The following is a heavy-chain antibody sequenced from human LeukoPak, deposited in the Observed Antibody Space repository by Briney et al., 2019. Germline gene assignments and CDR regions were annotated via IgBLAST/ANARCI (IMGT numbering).Heavy chain of an antibody. V-gene: IGHV4-31*03. J-gene: IGHJ4*02. CDR3: ARLAGLTMALDY. CDR2: IYYSGST. D-gene: IGHD4/OR15-4a*01. CDR1: GGSISSGGYY. Sequence: SQTLSLTCTVFGGSISSGGYYWSWIRQHPGRGLEWIGYIYYSGSTYYNPSLKSRVTISVDTSKNQFSLKLSSVTAADTAVYFCARLAGLTMALDYWGQGTLVTVSS.